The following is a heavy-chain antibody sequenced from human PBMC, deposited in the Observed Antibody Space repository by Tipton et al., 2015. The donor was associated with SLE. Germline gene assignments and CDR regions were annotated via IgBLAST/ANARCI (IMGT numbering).Heavy chain of an antibody. V-gene: IGHV3-23*03. CDR3: AGGSSSTRDY. CDR1: GFTFRSYP. J-gene: IGHJ4*02. D-gene: IGHD3-16*01. CDR2: IYSGGST. Sequence: SLRLSCAASGFTFRSYPMTWVRQAPGKGLEWVSVIYSGGSTYYADSVKGRFTISGDDSKNTLYLQMNSLRPEDTAVYYCAGGSSSTRDYWGQGTLVTVSS.